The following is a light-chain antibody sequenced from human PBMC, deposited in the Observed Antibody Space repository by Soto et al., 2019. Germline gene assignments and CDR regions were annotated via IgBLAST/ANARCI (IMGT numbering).Light chain of an antibody. V-gene: IGKV3-20*01. CDR2: DAS. CDR1: QDVTTN. CDR3: HQYGISPPT. Sequence: TQFPGILSASPGEGVTLTCRAAQDVTTNFAWYQQKRGQAPRLLIYDASSRATGIPDRFSGSGSGTDFTLTISSLEPEDFAVFYCHQYGISPPTFGPGTKVDIK. J-gene: IGKJ1*01.